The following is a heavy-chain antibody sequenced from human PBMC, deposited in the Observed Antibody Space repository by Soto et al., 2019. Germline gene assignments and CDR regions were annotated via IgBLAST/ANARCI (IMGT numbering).Heavy chain of an antibody. Sequence: EMQLVESGGALVKPGGSLRLSCAGSGCSLNNAWMGWVRQAPGKGLEWVGRLKSKSAGGTTDYAAPVNGRFTISRDESKSTLYLPMNNLKSEATAVYSCTPTAQSNFWSGYEFSVRGVWGKGTTVTVSS. CDR3: TPTAQSNFWSGYEFSVRGV. D-gene: IGHD3-3*01. CDR2: LKSKSAGGTT. CDR1: GCSLNNAW. V-gene: IGHV3-15*02. J-gene: IGHJ6*03.